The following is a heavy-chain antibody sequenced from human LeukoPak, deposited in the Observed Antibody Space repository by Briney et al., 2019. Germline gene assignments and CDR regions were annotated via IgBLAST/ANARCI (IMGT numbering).Heavy chain of an antibody. J-gene: IGHJ3*02. CDR2: INPNSGGT. V-gene: IGHV1-2*02. Sequence: ASVKVSCKASGYTFTGDYMHWVRQAPGQGLEWMGWINPNSGGTNYAQKFQGRVTMTRDTSISTAYMELSRLRSDDTAVYYCARVLEPAATDDAFDIWGQGTMVTVSS. CDR3: ARVLEPAATDDAFDI. CDR1: GYTFTGDY. D-gene: IGHD2-2*01.